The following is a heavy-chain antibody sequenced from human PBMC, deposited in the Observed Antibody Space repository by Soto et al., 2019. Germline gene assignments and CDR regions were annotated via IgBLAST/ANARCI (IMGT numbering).Heavy chain of an antibody. J-gene: IGHJ4*02. Sequence: EVQLVESGGALVKPGESLRLSCAASGFSFINTWMNWVRQAPGKGPECVGRILTTREGGTTDYSAPAKGRFTISRDDSINMVYLQMSSLKIEDTAVYYCTSRVRTTNDYWGQGTLVTVSS. D-gene: IGHD1-1*01. CDR1: GFSFINTW. V-gene: IGHV3-15*07. CDR3: TSRVRTTNDY. CDR2: ILTTREGGTT.